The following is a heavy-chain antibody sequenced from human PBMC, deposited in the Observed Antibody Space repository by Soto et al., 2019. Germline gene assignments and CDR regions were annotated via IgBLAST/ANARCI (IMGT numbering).Heavy chain of an antibody. CDR1: GFTFSSYG. V-gene: IGHV3-30*18. CDR2: ISYDGSNK. CDR3: GKSEWGDIVATIRLFDY. Sequence: QVQLVESGGGVVQPGRSLRLSCAASGFTFSSYGMHWVRQAPGKGLEWVAVISYDGSNKYYADSVKGRFTISRDNSKNTLYLQMNSLRAEDTAVYYCGKSEWGDIVATIRLFDYWGQGTLVTVSS. J-gene: IGHJ4*02. D-gene: IGHD5-12*01.